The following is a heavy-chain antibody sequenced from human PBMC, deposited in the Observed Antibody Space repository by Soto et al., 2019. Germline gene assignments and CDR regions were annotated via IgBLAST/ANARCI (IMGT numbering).Heavy chain of an antibody. CDR3: AKGRLRYTYYFDY. D-gene: IGHD1-1*01. CDR2: ISYDGSNK. CDR1: GFTFSSYG. J-gene: IGHJ4*02. V-gene: IGHV3-30*18. Sequence: QVQLVESGGGVVQPGRSLRLSCAASGFTFSSYGMHWVRQAPGKGLEWVAVISYDGSNKYYADSVKARFTISRDNSKNTLYLQMNSLRAEDTAVYYCAKGRLRYTYYFDYWGQGTLVTVSS.